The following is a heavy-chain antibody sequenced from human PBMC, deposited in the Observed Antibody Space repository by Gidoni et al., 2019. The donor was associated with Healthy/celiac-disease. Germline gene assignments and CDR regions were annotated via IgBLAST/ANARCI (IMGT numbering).Heavy chain of an antibody. J-gene: IGHJ5*02. V-gene: IGHV4-31*03. D-gene: IGHD3-22*01. CDR2: IYYSGST. Sequence: QVQLQESGPGLVKPSQTLSLTCTVSGGSISSGGYYWSWIRQPPGKGLEWIGYIYYSGSTYYNPSLKSRVTISVDTSKNQFSLKLSSVTAADTAVYYCARDAVYYYDSSGPFDPWGQGTLVTVSS. CDR3: ARDAVYYYDSSGPFDP. CDR1: GGSISSGGYY.